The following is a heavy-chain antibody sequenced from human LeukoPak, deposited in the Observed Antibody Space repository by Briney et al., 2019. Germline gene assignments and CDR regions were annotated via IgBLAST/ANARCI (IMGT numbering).Heavy chain of an antibody. D-gene: IGHD6-6*01. V-gene: IGHV3-11*01. CDR2: ISNSGGTK. Sequence: GGSLRLSFAASGFTFGDYYMAWIRQAPGKGLEYISDISNSGGTKYYADSVKGRFTISRDNAKNSLILQMDRLTFEDTAIYYCARDTLTDIAARPLDYWGQGTLVTVSS. CDR3: ARDTLTDIAARPLDY. CDR1: GFTFGDYY. J-gene: IGHJ4*02.